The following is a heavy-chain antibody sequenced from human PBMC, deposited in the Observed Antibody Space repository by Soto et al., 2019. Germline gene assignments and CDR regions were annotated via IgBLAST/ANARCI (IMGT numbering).Heavy chain of an antibody. CDR3: TRYYYESSGYYVY. J-gene: IGHJ4*02. Sequence: LRLSCTGSGFTFGNYALSWVRQAPGKGLEWVGFIRSEADGGTVDYAASVKGRVTISRDDSKSLAYLEIKSLQTEDTAVYYCTRYYYESSGYYVYWGQGTLVTVSS. CDR2: IRSEADGGTV. CDR1: GFTFGNYA. D-gene: IGHD3-22*01. V-gene: IGHV3-49*04.